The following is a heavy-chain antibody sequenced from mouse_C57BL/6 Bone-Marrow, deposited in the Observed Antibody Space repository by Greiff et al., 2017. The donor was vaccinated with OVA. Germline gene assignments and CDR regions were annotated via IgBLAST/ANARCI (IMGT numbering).Heavy chain of an antibody. D-gene: IGHD4-1*01. CDR2: IDPAHGNT. CDR3: AIEGDWDESFDY. Sequence: VQLQQSVAALVRPGASVKLSCTASGFNIKNTYMHWVKQRPEQGLEWIGRIDPAHGNTKYAPKFPGKAPITADTSSNTAYLQLSSLTSEDAAIYYGAIEGDWDESFDYWGQGTTLTVSS. V-gene: IGHV14-3*01. J-gene: IGHJ2*01. CDR1: GFNIKNTY.